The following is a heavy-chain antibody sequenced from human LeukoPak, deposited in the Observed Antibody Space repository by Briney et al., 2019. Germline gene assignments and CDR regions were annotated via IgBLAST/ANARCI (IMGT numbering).Heavy chain of an antibody. CDR3: ARDIVEPPGSGRYFDN. CDR1: GSTFDDYA. Sequence: EGSLRLSCAASGSTFDDYAMHWVRQAPGKGLEWVTFIRYDGSDKFYADSVKGRFTTSRDNSRSTLYLQMNSLRPEDTAVYYCARDIVEPPGSGRYFDNWGQGTLITVSS. V-gene: IGHV3-30*02. CDR2: IRYDGSDK. J-gene: IGHJ4*02. D-gene: IGHD1-14*01.